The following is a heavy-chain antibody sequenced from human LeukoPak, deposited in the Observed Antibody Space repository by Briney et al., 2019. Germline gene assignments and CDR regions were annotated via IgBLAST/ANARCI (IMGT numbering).Heavy chain of an antibody. CDR3: ASPPVAAGGNVYFQH. J-gene: IGHJ1*01. D-gene: IGHD6-13*01. Sequence: QPGGSLRLSCAASGFTFSRYWMSWVRQAPGKGLEWVANINPDGSTKYYVDSVKGRFTISRDHAKNSLYLQMNSLRAEDTAVYYCASPPVAAGGNVYFQHWGQGTLVTVSS. CDR2: INPDGSTK. CDR1: GFTFSRYW. V-gene: IGHV3-7*02.